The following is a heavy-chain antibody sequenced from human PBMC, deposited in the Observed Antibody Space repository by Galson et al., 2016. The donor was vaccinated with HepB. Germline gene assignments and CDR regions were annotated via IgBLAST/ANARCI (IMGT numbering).Heavy chain of an antibody. CDR3: ARGHYYDSRGYYYVLDY. D-gene: IGHD3-22*01. CDR1: TDTFPGYG. V-gene: IGHV1-2*02. J-gene: IGHJ4*02. CDR2: INPNSGGT. Sequence: SVKVSCKAPTDTFPGYGITWVRQAPGQGLEWMGWINPNSGGTSYAQKFQGRVTMTRDTSISTAYMELSRLRSDDTAVYYCARGHYYDSRGYYYVLDYWGQGTLVTVSS.